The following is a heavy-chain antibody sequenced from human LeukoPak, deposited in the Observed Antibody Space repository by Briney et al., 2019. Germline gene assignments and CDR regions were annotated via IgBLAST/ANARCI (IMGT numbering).Heavy chain of an antibody. Sequence: GASVKVSCKASGYTFTGYYMHWVRQAPGQGLEWMGWINPNSGGTNYAQKFQGRVTMTRDMSTSTVYMELSSLRSEDTAVYYCARATTFYDSRRFDYWGQGTLVTVSS. D-gene: IGHD3-22*01. J-gene: IGHJ4*02. CDR2: INPNSGGT. V-gene: IGHV1-2*02. CDR1: GYTFTGYY. CDR3: ARATTFYDSRRFDY.